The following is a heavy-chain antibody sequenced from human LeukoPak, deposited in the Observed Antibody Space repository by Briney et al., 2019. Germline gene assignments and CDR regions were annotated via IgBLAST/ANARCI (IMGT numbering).Heavy chain of an antibody. CDR1: GFTFTRNA. J-gene: IGHJ4*02. CDR3: AKAHCSSTSCSRADN. D-gene: IGHD2-2*01. Sequence: GGSLRLSCAASGFTFTRNAMAWVRQATGKGLECVSAIDGSGGTTFYAGSVKGRVTISRVQSTNTVYLQMNSLRADDTAVYYCAKAHCSSTSCSRADNWGQGTLVTVSS. V-gene: IGHV3-23*01. CDR2: IDGSGGTT.